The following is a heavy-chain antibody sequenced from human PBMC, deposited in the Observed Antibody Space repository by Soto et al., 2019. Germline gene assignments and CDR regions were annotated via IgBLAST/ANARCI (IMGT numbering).Heavy chain of an antibody. CDR3: AKGGCHDYY. V-gene: IGHV3-23*01. D-gene: IGHD3-3*01. CDR1: GFSFSTYV. Sequence: EVQLLESGGGLVQPGGSLRLSCAASGFSFSTYVMSWVRQAPGKGLEWVSAISSSGDSTYYADSVKGRFTISRDNSKNTLYLQMSSLRADDTAVYHAAKGGCHDYYGGQGTQVTVSS. CDR2: ISSSGDST. J-gene: IGHJ4*02.